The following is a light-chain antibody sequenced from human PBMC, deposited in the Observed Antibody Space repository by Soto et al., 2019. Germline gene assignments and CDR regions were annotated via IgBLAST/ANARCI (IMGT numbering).Light chain of an antibody. CDR3: HQYYTTPRLT. J-gene: IGKJ4*01. CDR1: QSVLYSSNNKNY. Sequence: DIVMTQSPDSLAVSLGERATINCKSSQSVLYSSNNKNYLAWYQQKPGQPPKLLIYWASTRESGVPDRFSGSGSGTDFTLTISGLQADDVAVYYCHQYYTTPRLTFGGGTRVEI. CDR2: WAS. V-gene: IGKV4-1*01.